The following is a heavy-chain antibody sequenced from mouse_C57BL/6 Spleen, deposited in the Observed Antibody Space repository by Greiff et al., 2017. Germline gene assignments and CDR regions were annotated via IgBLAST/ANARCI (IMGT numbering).Heavy chain of an antibody. CDR3: ARATGTYFDV. V-gene: IGHV1-42*01. J-gene: IGHJ1*03. D-gene: IGHD4-1*02. CDR1: GYSFTGYY. CDR2: INPSTGGT. Sequence: VQLKESGPELVKPGASVKISCKASGYSFTGYYMNWVKQSPEKSLEWIGEINPSTGGTTYNQKFKAKATLTVDKSSSTAYMQLKSLTSEDSAVYYCARATGTYFDVWGTGTTVTVSS.